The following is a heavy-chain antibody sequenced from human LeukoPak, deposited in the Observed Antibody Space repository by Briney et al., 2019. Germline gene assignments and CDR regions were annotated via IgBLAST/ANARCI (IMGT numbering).Heavy chain of an antibody. CDR3: ARAGSGRSPDWFDP. J-gene: IGHJ5*02. CDR1: GFTFSTYS. CDR2: ISSSGSTI. V-gene: IGHV3-48*04. D-gene: IGHD1-26*01. Sequence: QTGGSLRLSCAASGFTFSTYSMNWVRQAPGKGLEWVSYISSSGSTIYYADSVKGRFTISRDNAKNSLYLQMNSLRAEDTAVYYCARAGSGRSPDWFDPWGQGTLVTVSS.